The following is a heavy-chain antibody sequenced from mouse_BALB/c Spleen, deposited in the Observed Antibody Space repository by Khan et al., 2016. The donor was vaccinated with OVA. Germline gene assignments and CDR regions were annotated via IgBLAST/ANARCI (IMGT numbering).Heavy chain of an antibody. Sequence: EVQLQESGPDLVKPSQSLSLTCTVTGYSITSGYSWHWIRQIPGNKLEWMGYIYYSGSINYNPSLKSRISITRDTSKNQFFLQLSSVTTEDTATYYCARDGNYNDYWGQGTSVTVSS. J-gene: IGHJ4*01. D-gene: IGHD2-1*01. V-gene: IGHV3-1*02. CDR3: ARDGNYNDY. CDR2: IYYSGSI. CDR1: GYSITSGYS.